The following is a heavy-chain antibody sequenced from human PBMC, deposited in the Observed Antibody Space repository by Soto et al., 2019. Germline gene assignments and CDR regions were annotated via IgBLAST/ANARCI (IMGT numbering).Heavy chain of an antibody. V-gene: IGHV2-5*02. D-gene: IGHD3-10*01. CDR2: IYWDDDK. CDR1: GFSLSTSGVG. Sequence: QITLEESGPTLVKPTQTLTLTCTFSGFSLSTSGVGVGWIRQPPGEALEWLTLIYWDDDKRYSPSLKTRLTITKDTSKNQVVLTMTNIDPVDTATYYCARYYFGSGLYFFDYWGQGTLVTVSS. CDR3: ARYYFGSGLYFFDY. J-gene: IGHJ4*02.